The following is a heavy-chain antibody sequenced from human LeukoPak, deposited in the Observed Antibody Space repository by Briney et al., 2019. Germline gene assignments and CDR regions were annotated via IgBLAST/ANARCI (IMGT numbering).Heavy chain of an antibody. D-gene: IGHD2-15*01. CDR2: ISAYNGNT. CDR3: ARASYCSDGSCYSDY. J-gene: IGHJ4*02. Sequence: GASVKVSCKASGYTVSSYSISWVRQAPGQGLEWMGWISAYNGNTIYAQKVKGRVTMTTDTSTSTAYMELRSLKSDDTAVYYCARASYCSDGSCYSDYWGQGTLVTVSS. CDR1: GYTVSSYS. V-gene: IGHV1-18*01.